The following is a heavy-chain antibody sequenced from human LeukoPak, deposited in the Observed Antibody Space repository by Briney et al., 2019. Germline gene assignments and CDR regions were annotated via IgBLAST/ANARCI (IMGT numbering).Heavy chain of an antibody. D-gene: IGHD4-11*01. CDR1: DGSISSSSYY. CDR2: IYTSGST. V-gene: IGHV4-39*07. Sequence: SETLSLTCIVSDGSISSSSYYWGWIRQPPGKGLEWIGRIYTSGSTNYNPSLKSRVTMSVDTSKNQFSLKLSSVTAADTAVYYCARGDVYRYFDYWGQGTLVTVSS. J-gene: IGHJ4*02. CDR3: ARGDVYRYFDY.